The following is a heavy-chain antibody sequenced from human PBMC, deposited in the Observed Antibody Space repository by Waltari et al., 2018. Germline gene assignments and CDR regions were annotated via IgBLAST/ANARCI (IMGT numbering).Heavy chain of an antibody. Sequence: QVQLQQWGAGLLKPSETLSLTCVVSGGSFSSYFWVWIRQPPGKGLEWIGEIDHGGTATYNPSLKNRVTLSRDTSKNQVSLTLTSVNATDTGVYFCAGGRRWLQLHFWGQGTLVTVSS. CDR2: IDHGGTA. J-gene: IGHJ3*01. V-gene: IGHV4-34*02. CDR1: GGSFSSYF. CDR3: AGGRRWLQLHF. D-gene: IGHD5-12*01.